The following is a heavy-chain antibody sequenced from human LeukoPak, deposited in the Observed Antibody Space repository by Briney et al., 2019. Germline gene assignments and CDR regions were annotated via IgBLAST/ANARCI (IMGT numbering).Heavy chain of an antibody. CDR2: ISYDGSNK. D-gene: IGHD2-2*02. Sequence: GGSLRLSCAASRFTLSSYGMHWVRQARGKGLEWVAVISYDGSNKYYADSVKGRFTISRDNSKNTLYLQMNSLRAEDTAVYYCAKARPYQLLYYFDYWGQGTLVTVSS. J-gene: IGHJ4*02. CDR1: RFTLSSYG. CDR3: AKARPYQLLYYFDY. V-gene: IGHV3-30*18.